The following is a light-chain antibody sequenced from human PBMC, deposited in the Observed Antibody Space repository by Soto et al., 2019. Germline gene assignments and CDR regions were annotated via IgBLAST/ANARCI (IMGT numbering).Light chain of an antibody. V-gene: IGKV3-11*01. CDR2: DAS. J-gene: IGKJ2*01. CDR1: QSVSSY. CDR3: QQRSNWPPYT. Sequence: EIVLTQSPATLSLSPGERATLSCRASQSVSSYLAWYQQNPGQAPRLLIYDASNCATGIPARFSGSGSGTNFTLTISSLEPEDLTVYYCQQRSNWPPYTCGKGTKLEIK.